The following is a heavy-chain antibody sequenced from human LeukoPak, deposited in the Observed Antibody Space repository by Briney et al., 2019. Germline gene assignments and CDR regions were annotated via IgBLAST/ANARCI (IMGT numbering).Heavy chain of an antibody. V-gene: IGHV4-30-2*01. CDR3: ARARGDYVLFDY. Sequence: PSETLSLTCAVSGGSISSGGYSWSWIRQPPGKGLEWIGYIYHSGSTYYNPSLKSRVTISVDRSKNQFSLKLSSVTAADTAVYYCARARGDYVLFDYWGQGTLVTVSS. CDR1: GGSISSGGYS. CDR2: IYHSGST. J-gene: IGHJ4*02. D-gene: IGHD4-17*01.